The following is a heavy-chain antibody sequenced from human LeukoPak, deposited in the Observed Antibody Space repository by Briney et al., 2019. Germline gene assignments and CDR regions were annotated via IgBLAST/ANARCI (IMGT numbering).Heavy chain of an antibody. V-gene: IGHV4-38-2*02. CDR3: ARDMEGYCSSTSCPPGDY. CDR1: GYSISSGYY. Sequence: PSETLPLTCTVSGYSISSGYYWGWIRQPPGKGLEWIGSIYHSGRTFYNPSLKSRVTMPVDTSKNQFSLKLSSVTAADTAVYYCARDMEGYCSSTSCPPGDYWGQGTLVTVSS. J-gene: IGHJ4*02. D-gene: IGHD2-2*01. CDR2: IYHSGRT.